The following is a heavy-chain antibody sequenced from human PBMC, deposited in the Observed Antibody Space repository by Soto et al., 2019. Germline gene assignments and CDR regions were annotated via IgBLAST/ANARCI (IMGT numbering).Heavy chain of an antibody. CDR2: IYWDDDK. V-gene: IGHV2-5*02. D-gene: IGHD1-1*01. Sequence: HGLDLEWLALIYWDDDKRYSPSLKSRLTITKDTSKNQVVLTMTNMDPVDTATYYCAHSGRRGHFDYWGQGTLVTVSS. CDR3: AHSGRRGHFDY. J-gene: IGHJ4*02.